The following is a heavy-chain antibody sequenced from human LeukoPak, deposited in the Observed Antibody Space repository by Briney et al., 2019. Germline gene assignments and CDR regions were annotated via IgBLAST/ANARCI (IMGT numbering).Heavy chain of an antibody. V-gene: IGHV3-7*01. CDR3: ARGGQAGTGDY. CDR1: GFTFSSYW. J-gene: IGHJ4*02. CDR2: IKQDGSEK. D-gene: IGHD3-10*01. Sequence: GGSLRLSCAASGFTFSSYWMTWVRQSPGKGLEWVANIKQDGSEKYHVDSVKGRFTISRDNAKNSLYLEMNSLRGEDTAVYYCARGGQAGTGDYWGQGTLVTVSS.